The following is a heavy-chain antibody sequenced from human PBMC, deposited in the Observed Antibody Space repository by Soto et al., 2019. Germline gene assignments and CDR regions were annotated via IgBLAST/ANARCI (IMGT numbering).Heavy chain of an antibody. D-gene: IGHD3-3*01. CDR2: IYYSGST. V-gene: IGHV4-59*01. Sequence: SETLSLTCTVSGGSISSYYWSWIRQPPGKGLEWIGYIYYSGSTNYNPSLKSRVTISVDTSKNQFSLKLNSVTAADTAVYYCARGYDFWSGYSSSLRGKLGYYMDVWGKGTTVTVSS. CDR3: ARGYDFWSGYSSSLRGKLGYYMDV. J-gene: IGHJ6*03. CDR1: GGSISSYY.